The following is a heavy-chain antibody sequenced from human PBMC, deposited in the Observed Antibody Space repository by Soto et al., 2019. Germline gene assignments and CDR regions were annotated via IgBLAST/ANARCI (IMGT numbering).Heavy chain of an antibody. CDR3: ASCVGVYYDSGSYCTAGLDY. J-gene: IGHJ4*02. D-gene: IGHD3-10*01. Sequence: GASVKVSCKASGYTFTSYYIHWVRQAPGQGLEWMAIINPSGGSTSYAQKFQGRVTVTRDTSTSTVYMELSSLRSEDTAVYYCASCVGVYYDSGSYCTAGLDYWGQGTLVTVSS. CDR2: INPSGGST. V-gene: IGHV1-46*03. CDR1: GYTFTSYY.